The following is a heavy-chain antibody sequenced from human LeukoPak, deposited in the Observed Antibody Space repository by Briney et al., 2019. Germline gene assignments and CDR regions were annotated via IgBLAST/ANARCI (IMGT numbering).Heavy chain of an antibody. V-gene: IGHV1-69*13. CDR1: GYTFTSYA. J-gene: IGHJ4*02. Sequence: GASVKVSCKASGYTFTSYAISWVRQAPGQGLEWMGGIIPIFGTANYAQKFQGRVTITADESTSTAYMELSSLRSEDTAVYYCARAPYDFWSGYYPPFDYWGQGTLVTVSS. D-gene: IGHD3-3*01. CDR2: IIPIFGTA. CDR3: ARAPYDFWSGYYPPFDY.